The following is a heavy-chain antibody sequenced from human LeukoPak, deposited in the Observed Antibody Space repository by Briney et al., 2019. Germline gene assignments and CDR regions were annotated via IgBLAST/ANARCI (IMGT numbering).Heavy chain of an antibody. V-gene: IGHV3-53*01. D-gene: IGHD7-27*01. Sequence: GGSLRLSCAASGFTVSTTYMSWVRQAPGKGLEWVSIIYSGGSTYYAHSVKGRFTISRDNSKNTAYLQMNSLRAEDTAVYYCARDLGTNDAFDIWGQGTMLTVSS. CDR2: IYSGGST. CDR3: ARDLGTNDAFDI. CDR1: GFTVSTTY. J-gene: IGHJ3*02.